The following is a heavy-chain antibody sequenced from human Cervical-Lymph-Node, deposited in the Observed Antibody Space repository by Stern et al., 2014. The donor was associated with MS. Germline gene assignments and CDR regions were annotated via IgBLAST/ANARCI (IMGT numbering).Heavy chain of an antibody. CDR3: ARELHGLDV. Sequence: VQLVESGGGVVQPGRSLRLSCAASGFTFSAYDLHWVRRAPGKGLEWVALIWSDESNNYYGDSVKGRFTISRDNSQNTLFLQMHSLRAEDTAVYYCARELHGLDVWGPGTTVTVSS. CDR1: GFTFSAYD. V-gene: IGHV3-33*01. CDR2: IWSDESNN. J-gene: IGHJ6*02.